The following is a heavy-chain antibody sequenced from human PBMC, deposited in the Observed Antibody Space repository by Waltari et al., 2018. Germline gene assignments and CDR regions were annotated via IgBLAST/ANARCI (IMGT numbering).Heavy chain of an antibody. CDR1: GGSFSGYY. J-gene: IGHJ4*02. CDR2: IKHSGST. Sequence: QVQLQQWGARLLKPSETLSLTCAVYGGSFSGYYWSWIRPPPGKGLEWIGEIKHSGSTNYNPSLKSRVTISVDTSKNQFSLKLSSVTAADTAVYYCARYYYDSSGNHYFDYWGQGTLVTVSS. V-gene: IGHV4-34*01. D-gene: IGHD3-22*01. CDR3: ARYYYDSSGNHYFDY.